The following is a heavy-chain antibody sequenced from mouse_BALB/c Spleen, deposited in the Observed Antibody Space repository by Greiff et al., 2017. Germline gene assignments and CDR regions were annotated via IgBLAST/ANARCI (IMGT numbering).Heavy chain of an antibody. V-gene: IGHV1-55*01. CDR2: IYPGSGST. Sequence: QVQLQQPGAELVKPGTSVKLSCKASGYNFTSYWINWVKLRPGQGLEWIGDIYPGSGSTNYNEKFKSKATLTVDTSSSTAYMQLSSLASEDSALYYCARLGWDGDYWGQGTTLTVSS. J-gene: IGHJ2*01. D-gene: IGHD4-1*01. CDR3: ARLGWDGDY. CDR1: GYNFTSYW.